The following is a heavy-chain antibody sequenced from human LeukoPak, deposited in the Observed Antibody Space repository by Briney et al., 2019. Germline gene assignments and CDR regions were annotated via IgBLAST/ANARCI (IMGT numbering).Heavy chain of an antibody. Sequence: GGSLRLSCAASGFTFSSFEMNWVRQAPGKGLEWVSHISSSGDTIFYADSMKGRFTISRDNAKNSLYLQMNSLRAEDTAVYYCARNGNYDILTGYYTNSRFDYWGQGTLVTVSS. J-gene: IGHJ4*02. CDR3: ARNGNYDILTGYYTNSRFDY. CDR2: ISSSGDTI. V-gene: IGHV3-48*03. D-gene: IGHD3-9*01. CDR1: GFTFSSFE.